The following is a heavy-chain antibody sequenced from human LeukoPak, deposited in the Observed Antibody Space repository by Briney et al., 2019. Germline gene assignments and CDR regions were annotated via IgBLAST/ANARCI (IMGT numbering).Heavy chain of an antibody. D-gene: IGHD5-18*01. CDR3: ANVDTAMGTFDY. J-gene: IGHJ4*02. CDR2: IIPIFGIA. V-gene: IGHV1-69*04. Sequence: ASVKVSCKASGGTFSSYAISWVRQAPGQGLEWMGRIIPIFGIANYAQKFQGRVTITADKSTSTAYMELSSLRSEDTAVYYCANVDTAMGTFDYWGQGTLVTVSS. CDR1: GGTFSSYA.